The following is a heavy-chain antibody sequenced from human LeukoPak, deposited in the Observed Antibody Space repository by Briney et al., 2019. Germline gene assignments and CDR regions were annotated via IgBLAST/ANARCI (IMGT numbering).Heavy chain of an antibody. CDR2: IYTSGST. CDR1: GGSISSYY. D-gene: IGHD1-7*01. CDR3: ARHRAGTTWSPFYY. J-gene: IGHJ4*02. V-gene: IGHV4-4*09. Sequence: SETLSLTCTVSGGSISSYYWSWIRQPPGKGLEWIGYIYTSGSTNYNPSLKSRVTISVDTSKNQFSLKLSSVTAADTAVYYCARHRAGTTWSPFYYWGQGTLVTVSS.